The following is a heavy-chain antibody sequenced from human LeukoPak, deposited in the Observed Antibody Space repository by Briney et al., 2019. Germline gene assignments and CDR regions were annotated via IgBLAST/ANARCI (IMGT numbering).Heavy chain of an antibody. D-gene: IGHD4-17*01. CDR3: ARQTMTTADAFDI. Sequence: SETLSLTCTVSGGSISSSSYHWGWIRQPPGQGLEWIGSIYFSGTTFYNPSLKSRVTISVDTSKNQFSLKVSSVTAADTAVYYCARQTMTTADAFDIWGQGTMVTVSS. V-gene: IGHV4-39*01. CDR1: GGSISSSSYH. CDR2: IYFSGTT. J-gene: IGHJ3*02.